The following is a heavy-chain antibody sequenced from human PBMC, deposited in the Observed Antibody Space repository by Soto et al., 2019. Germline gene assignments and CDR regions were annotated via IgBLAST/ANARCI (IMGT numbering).Heavy chain of an antibody. CDR2: IYYSGST. J-gene: IGHJ5*02. Sequence: SQTLSLTCTVSGGSIISYYWSWILQPPGKGLAWIGYIYYSGSTNYNPSLKSRVTISVDTSKNQFSLRLSSVSAADTAMYYCAREAGVRYPFDPWGQGTLVTVS. CDR1: GGSIISYY. D-gene: IGHD3-9*01. V-gene: IGHV4-59*01. CDR3: AREAGVRYPFDP.